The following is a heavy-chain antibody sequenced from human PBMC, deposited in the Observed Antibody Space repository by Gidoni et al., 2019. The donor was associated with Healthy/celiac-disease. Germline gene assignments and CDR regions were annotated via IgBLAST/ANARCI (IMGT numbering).Heavy chain of an antibody. CDR3: ARDRDDTHTGSFDY. Sequence: QVQLVQSGAEVKKPGSSVKVSCKASGGTFSSYAISWVRQAPGQGREWMGGIIPIFGTANYAQKFQGRVTITADKSTSTADMELSSLRSEDTAVYYCARDRDDTHTGSFDYWGQGTLVTVSS. CDR1: GGTFSSYA. CDR2: IIPIFGTA. D-gene: IGHD3-9*01. J-gene: IGHJ4*02. V-gene: IGHV1-69*06.